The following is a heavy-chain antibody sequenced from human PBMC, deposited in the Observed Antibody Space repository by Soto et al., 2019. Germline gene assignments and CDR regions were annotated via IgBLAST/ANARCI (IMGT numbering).Heavy chain of an antibody. CDR1: GGSISSGGYY. CDR3: ARGKYCSGGSCYSSLPY. CDR2: IYYSGST. V-gene: IGHV4-30-4*01. D-gene: IGHD2-15*01. Sequence: PSETLSLTCTVSGGSISSGGYYWSWIRQPPGKGLEWIGYIYYSGSTYYNPSLKSRVTISVDTSKNQFSLKLSSVTAADTAVYYCARGKYCSGGSCYSSLPYWGQGTLVTVSS. J-gene: IGHJ4*02.